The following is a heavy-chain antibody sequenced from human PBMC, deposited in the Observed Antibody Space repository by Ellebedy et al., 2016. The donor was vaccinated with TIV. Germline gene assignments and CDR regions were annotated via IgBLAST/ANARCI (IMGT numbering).Heavy chain of an antibody. CDR3: ARDIPSGWNAYYFDY. J-gene: IGHJ4*02. CDR2: TFYRTKWFH. CDR1: GDSVSSNTAA. V-gene: IGHV6-1*01. D-gene: IGHD6-19*01. Sequence: MPSETLSLTCAISGDSVSSNTAAWNWIRQSPSRGLEWLGKTFYRTKWFHVYAESVKSRIAINPDPAGNRFSLKLNSVTPEDTAVYYCARDIPSGWNAYYFDYWGPGTLVTVSS.